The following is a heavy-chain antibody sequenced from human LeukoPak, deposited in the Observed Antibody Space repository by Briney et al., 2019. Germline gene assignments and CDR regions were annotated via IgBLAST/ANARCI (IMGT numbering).Heavy chain of an antibody. Sequence: PSETLSLTCAVYGGSFSGYYWSWIRQPPGKGLEWIGEINHSGSTNYNPSLKSRVTISVDTSKNQFSLKLSSVTAADTAVYYCARLSMVRSSRPDYWGQGTLVTVSS. D-gene: IGHD2/OR15-2a*01. CDR1: GGSFSGYY. J-gene: IGHJ4*02. V-gene: IGHV4-34*01. CDR2: INHSGST. CDR3: ARLSMVRSSRPDY.